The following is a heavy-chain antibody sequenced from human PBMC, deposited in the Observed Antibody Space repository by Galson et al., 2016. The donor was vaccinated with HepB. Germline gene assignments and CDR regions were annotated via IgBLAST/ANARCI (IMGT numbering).Heavy chain of an antibody. CDR1: GFTVSNNY. Sequence: SLRLSCAAAGFTVSNNYMSWVRQAPGRGLEWVSTLYSGGSSYYADSVEGRFTVSRDNSKNTLFLQMDSLRVDDTAVYYCARTRIHTSGWSWERPTHFDYWGQGTLVTVSS. J-gene: IGHJ4*02. D-gene: IGHD6-13*01. V-gene: IGHV3-53*01. CDR2: LYSGGSS. CDR3: ARTRIHTSGWSWERPTHFDY.